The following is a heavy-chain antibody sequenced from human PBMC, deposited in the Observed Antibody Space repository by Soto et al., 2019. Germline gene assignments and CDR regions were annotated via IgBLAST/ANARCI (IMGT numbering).Heavy chain of an antibody. J-gene: IGHJ4*02. D-gene: IGHD3-10*01. CDR3: ARRGSGSYHDY. CDR2: IYYSGDT. V-gene: IGHV4-30-4*01. Sequence: SETLSLTCTVSGDSIISGDYYWSWIRQTPGKGLEWIGYIYYSGDTYYNPSLKSRVTISVDTSKNQFSLKLSSVTAADTAVYYCARRGSGSYHDYWGQGTLVTVSS. CDR1: GDSIISGDYY.